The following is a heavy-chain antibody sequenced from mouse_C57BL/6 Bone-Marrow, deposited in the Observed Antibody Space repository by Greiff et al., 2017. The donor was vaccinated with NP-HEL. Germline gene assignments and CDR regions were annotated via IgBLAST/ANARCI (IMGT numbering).Heavy chain of an antibody. Sequence: QVQLKQSGAELVKPGASVKMSCKASGYTFTSYWITWVKQRPGQGLEWIGDIYPGSGSTNYNEKFKSKATLTVDTSSSTAYMQLSSLTSEDSAVYYCARGNYGSSYWGQGTTLTVSS. J-gene: IGHJ2*01. CDR3: ARGNYGSSY. D-gene: IGHD1-1*01. CDR2: IYPGSGST. V-gene: IGHV1-55*01. CDR1: GYTFTSYW.